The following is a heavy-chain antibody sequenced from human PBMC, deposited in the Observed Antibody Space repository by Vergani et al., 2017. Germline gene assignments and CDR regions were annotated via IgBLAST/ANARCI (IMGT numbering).Heavy chain of an antibody. Sequence: QVQLQESGPGLVKPSQTLSLTCTVSGGSISSGGYYWSWIRQHPGKGLEWIGYIYYSGSTYYNPSLKSRVTISVDTSKNQFSLKLSSVTAADTAVYYCAREGRAAAGMVGAFDIWGQGTMVTVSS. CDR1: GGSISSGGYY. J-gene: IGHJ3*02. D-gene: IGHD6-13*01. CDR3: AREGRAAAGMVGAFDI. V-gene: IGHV4-31*03. CDR2: IYYSGST.